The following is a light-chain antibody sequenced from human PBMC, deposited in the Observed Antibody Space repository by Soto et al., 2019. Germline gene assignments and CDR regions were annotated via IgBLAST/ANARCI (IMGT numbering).Light chain of an antibody. CDR3: SSYTISTTLV. CDR2: EVT. V-gene: IGLV2-14*01. Sequence: QSVLTQPSSVSVSPGQSITISFTGTSIDLCGYNYVSWYQQHPGKAPKLMIYEVTNRPSGVSNRFSGSKSGNTASLTISGLQAEDEADYYCSSYTISTTLVFGTGTKVTV. CDR1: SIDLCGYNY. J-gene: IGLJ1*01.